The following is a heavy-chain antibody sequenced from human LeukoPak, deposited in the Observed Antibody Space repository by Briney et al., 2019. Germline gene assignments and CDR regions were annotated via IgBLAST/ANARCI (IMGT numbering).Heavy chain of an antibody. J-gene: IGHJ4*02. V-gene: IGHV4-61*05. D-gene: IGHD3-10*01. CDR2: IYYSGST. CDR3: ARKAYHGSGSLDY. Sequence: PSETLSLTCTVSGGSISSSSYYWSWIRQPPGKGLEWIGYIYYSGSTNYNPSLKSRVTISVDTSKNQFSLKLSSVTAADTAVYYCARKAYHGSGSLDYWGQGTLVTVSS. CDR1: GGSISSSSYY.